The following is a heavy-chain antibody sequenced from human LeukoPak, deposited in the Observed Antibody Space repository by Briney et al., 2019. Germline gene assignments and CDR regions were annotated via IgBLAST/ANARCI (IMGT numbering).Heavy chain of an antibody. D-gene: IGHD6-13*01. CDR3: ACRDLTSTWSFP. CDR1: GYSFTSCW. CDR2: IYPGDLRV. Sequence: GESLKISCQGFGYSFTSCWIGLVRQMPGKGMEWMGVIYPGDLRVRYNPSFQGQVTISVDKSINTAYLQWVSLRASDSAMYYCACRDLTSTWSFPWGQGTLVTVSS. J-gene: IGHJ5*02. V-gene: IGHV5-51*01.